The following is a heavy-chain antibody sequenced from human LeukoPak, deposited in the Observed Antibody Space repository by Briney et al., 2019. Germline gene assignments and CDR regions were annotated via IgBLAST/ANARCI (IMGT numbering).Heavy chain of an antibody. J-gene: IGHJ4*02. Sequence: PSETLSLTCTVSGGSISSGSYYWSWIRQLAGKGLEWIGRIYISGSTNYNPSLKSRVTISADTSKNQFSLKLSSVTAADTAVYYCARGYWFYFDYWGQGTLVTVSS. V-gene: IGHV4-61*02. CDR1: GGSISSGSYY. CDR3: ARGYWFYFDY. D-gene: IGHD2-8*02. CDR2: IYISGST.